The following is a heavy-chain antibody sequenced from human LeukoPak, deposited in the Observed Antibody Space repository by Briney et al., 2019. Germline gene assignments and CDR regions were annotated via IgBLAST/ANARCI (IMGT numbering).Heavy chain of an antibody. V-gene: IGHV5-51*01. CDR2: IYPGNSDT. CDR1: GYSFTTYW. D-gene: IGHD3-22*01. J-gene: IGHJ4*02. Sequence: GESLKISCKASGYSFTTYWIGWVRQMPGKGLEWMGIIYPGNSDTRYSPSFQGQVTISADKSITTAYVQWSSLKASDTAIYYCARLDRGGYYVGSYWGQGTLVTVSS. CDR3: ARLDRGGYYVGSY.